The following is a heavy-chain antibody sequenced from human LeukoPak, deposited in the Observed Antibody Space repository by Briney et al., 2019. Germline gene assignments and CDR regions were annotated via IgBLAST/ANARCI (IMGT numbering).Heavy chain of an antibody. Sequence: ASVKVSCKASGYTFTSYYMHWVRQAPGQGLEWMGIINPSGGSTSYAQMFQGRVTMTRDTSTSTVYMELSSLRSEDTAVYYCARGDITIFGVGPDDTDWGQGTLVTVSS. CDR3: ARGDITIFGVGPDDTD. V-gene: IGHV1-46*01. CDR1: GYTFTSYY. D-gene: IGHD3-3*01. CDR2: INPSGGST. J-gene: IGHJ4*02.